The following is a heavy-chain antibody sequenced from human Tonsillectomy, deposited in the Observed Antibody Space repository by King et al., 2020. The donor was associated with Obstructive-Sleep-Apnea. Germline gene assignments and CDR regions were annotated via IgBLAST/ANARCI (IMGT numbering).Heavy chain of an antibody. Sequence: VQLQQWGAGLLKPSETLSLTCAVYGESLSGYYWSWIRQPPGKGLEWIGEINHDGSTNYNPSLKSRVTISMDTSKSQFSLNLSSVIAADTAVYYFARGYTPRHFDYWGQGTLVTVSS. CDR1: GESLSGYY. V-gene: IGHV4-34*01. CDR2: INHDGST. J-gene: IGHJ4*02. D-gene: IGHD4-11*01. CDR3: ARGYTPRHFDY.